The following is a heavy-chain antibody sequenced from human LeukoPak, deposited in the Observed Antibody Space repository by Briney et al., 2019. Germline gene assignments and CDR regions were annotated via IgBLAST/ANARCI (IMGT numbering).Heavy chain of an antibody. D-gene: IGHD1-1*01. Sequence: SVKVSCKASGGTFSSYAISWVRQAPGQGLEWMGGIIPIFGTANYAQKFQGRVTITTDESTSTAYMELSSLRSEDTAVYYCARADNWNSAGRYYFDYWGQGTLVTVSS. J-gene: IGHJ4*02. CDR1: GGTFSSYA. CDR3: ARADNWNSAGRYYFDY. V-gene: IGHV1-69*05. CDR2: IIPIFGTA.